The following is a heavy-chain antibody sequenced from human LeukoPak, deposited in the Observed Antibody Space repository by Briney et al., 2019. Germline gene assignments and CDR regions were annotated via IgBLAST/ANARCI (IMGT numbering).Heavy chain of an antibody. CDR1: RYTFSNYY. J-gene: IGHJ3*02. D-gene: IGHD5-24*01. V-gene: IGHV1-46*01. CDR3: ARVRDGYNDAYDI. Sequence: ASVKVSCKASRYTFSNYYIHWVRQAPGQGLEWMGIIGGSTNYAQKFQGRVTMTRDTSTSTVYMELSSLRSEDTAVYYCARVRDGYNDAYDIWGQGTMVTVHS. CDR2: IGGST.